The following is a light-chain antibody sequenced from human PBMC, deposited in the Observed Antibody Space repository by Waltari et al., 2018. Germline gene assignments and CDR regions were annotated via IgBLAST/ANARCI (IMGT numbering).Light chain of an antibody. J-gene: IGKJ1*01. Sequence: DIQMTQSPSTLSASVGDRVTITCRASESISTWLAWYQQKPGKAPKLVVYQASTLEPGVPSRFSGSGSGTEFTLTISSLQPDDFATYYCQQYNNNLQTFGQGTKVEI. CDR2: QAS. V-gene: IGKV1-5*03. CDR3: QQYNNNLQT. CDR1: ESISTW.